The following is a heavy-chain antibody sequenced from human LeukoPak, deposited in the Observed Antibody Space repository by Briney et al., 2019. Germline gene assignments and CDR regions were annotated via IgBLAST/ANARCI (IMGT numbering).Heavy chain of an antibody. J-gene: IGHJ4*02. CDR3: ARGLSDWNVGATLFDY. D-gene: IGHD1-26*01. V-gene: IGHV4-34*01. CDR1: GGSISSYY. CDR2: SDHSGDT. Sequence: SETLSLTCTVSGGSISSYYWTWIRQPPGTGLEWIGESDHSGDTNYNPSLKSRVTISVDTSKNQFSLKLSSVTAADTAVYYCARGLSDWNVGATLFDYWGQGTLVTVSS.